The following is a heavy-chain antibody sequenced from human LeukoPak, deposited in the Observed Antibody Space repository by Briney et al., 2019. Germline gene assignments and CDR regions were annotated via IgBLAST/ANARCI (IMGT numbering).Heavy chain of an antibody. Sequence: GGSLRLSCAASGFTFSSYWMHWVRQAPGKGLVWVSRINSDGSSTSYADSVKGRFTISRDNAKNTLYLQMNSLRAEDTAVYYCAKSLYDYTNYYYYYGMDVWGQGTTVTVSS. CDR3: AKSLYDYTNYYYYYGMDV. CDR2: INSDGSST. CDR1: GFTFSSYW. V-gene: IGHV3-74*01. D-gene: IGHD5/OR15-5a*01. J-gene: IGHJ6*02.